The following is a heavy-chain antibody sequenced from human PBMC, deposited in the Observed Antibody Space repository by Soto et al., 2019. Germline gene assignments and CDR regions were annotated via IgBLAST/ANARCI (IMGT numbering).Heavy chain of an antibody. V-gene: IGHV3-21*01. Sequence: GGSLRLSCVVSGFTFSNYGINWVRQAPGKGLEWVSTVSKSDYTYYSDSVKGRFTISRDNAKNSVSLQMNTLRAEDTAVYYCAREDSIIIPAVSDFWGQGTLVTVSS. CDR2: VSKSDYT. D-gene: IGHD2-2*01. CDR3: AREDSIIIPAVSDF. CDR1: GFTFSNYG. J-gene: IGHJ4*02.